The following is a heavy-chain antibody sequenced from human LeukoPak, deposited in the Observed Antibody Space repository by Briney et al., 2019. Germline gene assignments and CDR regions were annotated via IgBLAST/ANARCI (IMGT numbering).Heavy chain of an antibody. J-gene: IGHJ4*02. CDR1: GLTFSSYG. CDR3: AKTGDDGYGSSWYRGYFDY. V-gene: IGHV3-30*18. D-gene: IGHD6-13*01. Sequence: GGSLRLSCAASGLTFSSYGMHWVRQAPGKGLEWVAVISYDGSNKYYADSVKGRFTISRDNSKNTLYLQMNSLRAEDTAVYYCAKTGDDGYGSSWYRGYFDYWGQGTLVTVSS. CDR2: ISYDGSNK.